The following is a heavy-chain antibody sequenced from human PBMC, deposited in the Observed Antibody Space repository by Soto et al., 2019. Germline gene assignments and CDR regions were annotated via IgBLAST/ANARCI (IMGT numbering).Heavy chain of an antibody. V-gene: IGHV3-23*01. J-gene: IGHJ4*02. D-gene: IGHD3-22*01. Sequence: LRLSCAASGFPFSSYAMSWVRQAPGKGLEWVSAISGSGGSTYYADSVKGRFTISRDNAKNSVYLQLSGLRDDDTAVYYCARGVSCDESGHYLRLVFDYWGQGALVTVSS. CDR2: ISGSGGST. CDR1: GFPFSSYA. CDR3: ARGVSCDESGHYLRLVFDY.